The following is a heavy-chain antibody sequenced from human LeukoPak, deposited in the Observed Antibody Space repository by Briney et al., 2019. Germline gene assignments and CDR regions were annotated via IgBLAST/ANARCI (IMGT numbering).Heavy chain of an antibody. Sequence: GGSLRLSCAASGFTFTYYAMHWVRQAPGKGLELVALISYDGSRQYYTDSVKGRFIISRDDSKNTVYLQMNSLGVDDTALYHCARGPDPVVRGPRRAFDLWGQGTMVTVSS. V-gene: IGHV3-30-3*01. CDR1: GFTFTYYA. J-gene: IGHJ3*01. D-gene: IGHD3-10*01. CDR2: ISYDGSRQ. CDR3: ARGPDPVVRGPRRAFDL.